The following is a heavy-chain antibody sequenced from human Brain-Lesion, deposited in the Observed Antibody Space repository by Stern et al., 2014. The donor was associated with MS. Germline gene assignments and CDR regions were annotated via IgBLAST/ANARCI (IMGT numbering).Heavy chain of an antibody. CDR2: FDPEDGET. Sequence: VQLLQSGAEVKKPGASVKVSCKVSGYTLTELSMHWVRQAPRKGLEWMGGFDPEDGETIYAQKFQGRVTMTEDTSTDTAYMELSSLRSEDTAVYYCATLSTGAGGNYYRHFDYWGQGTLVTVSS. J-gene: IGHJ4*02. CDR1: GYTLTELS. D-gene: IGHD1-26*01. CDR3: ATLSTGAGGNYYRHFDY. V-gene: IGHV1-24*01.